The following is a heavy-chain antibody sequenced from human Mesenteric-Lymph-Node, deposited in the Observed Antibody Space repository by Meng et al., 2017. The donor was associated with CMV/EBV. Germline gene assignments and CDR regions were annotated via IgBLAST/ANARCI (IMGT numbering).Heavy chain of an antibody. CDR1: GGSFSGYY. CDR3: ARNGPMFGKRFDP. CDR2: INHSGTT. Sequence: SETLSLTCAVYGGSFSGYYWSWIRQPPGKGLEWIGEINHSGTTYYNPSLKGRVTMSVDTSSSRLSLNLRSVTAADTAVYYCARNGPMFGKRFDPWGQGTLVTVSS. J-gene: IGHJ5*02. V-gene: IGHV4-34*01. D-gene: IGHD3-10*02.